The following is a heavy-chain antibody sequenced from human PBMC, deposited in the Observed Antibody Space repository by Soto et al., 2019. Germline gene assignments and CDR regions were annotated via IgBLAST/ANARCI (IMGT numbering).Heavy chain of an antibody. V-gene: IGHV1-3*05. Sequence: QVQLGQSGAEEKKPGASVKVSFKASEYTFTCYAMHWVRQAPGQRLEWMGWINAGNGNTKYSQKFQGRVTITRDTSASTAYMELSSLRSEDTAVYYCARDLGYALPDYWGQGTLVTVSS. CDR3: ARDLGYALPDY. J-gene: IGHJ4*02. CDR1: EYTFTCYA. D-gene: IGHD2-15*01. CDR2: INAGNGNT.